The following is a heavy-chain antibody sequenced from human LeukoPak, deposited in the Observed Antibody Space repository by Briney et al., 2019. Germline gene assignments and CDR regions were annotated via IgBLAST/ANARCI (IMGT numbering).Heavy chain of an antibody. V-gene: IGHV4-59*08. D-gene: IGHD1-26*01. CDR1: GGSISSYY. CDR2: ISYTGST. CDR3: AGRVGDSAFDI. Sequence: SETLSLTRTVSGGSISSYYWNWIRQPPGKGLEWIGYISYTGSTNYNPSLKSRATISVDTSKNQFSLKLSSVTAADTAVYYCAGRVGDSAFDIWGQGTMVTVSS. J-gene: IGHJ3*02.